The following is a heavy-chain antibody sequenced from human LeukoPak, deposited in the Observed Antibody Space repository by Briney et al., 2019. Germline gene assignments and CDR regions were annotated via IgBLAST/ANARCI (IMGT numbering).Heavy chain of an antibody. Sequence: PGGSLRLSCATPGFTFSSYGMHSVRQAPGKGLEWVAVIWYDGSNKYYADSVKGRFTISRDNSKSKLYLQMNSLRAEDTAVYYCAREARDGYNSYFDYWGQGTLVTVSS. CDR3: AREARDGYNSYFDY. V-gene: IGHV3-33*01. J-gene: IGHJ4*02. CDR1: GFTFSSYG. CDR2: IWYDGSNK. D-gene: IGHD5-24*01.